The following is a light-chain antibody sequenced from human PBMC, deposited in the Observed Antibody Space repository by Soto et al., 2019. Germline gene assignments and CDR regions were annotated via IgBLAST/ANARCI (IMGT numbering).Light chain of an antibody. CDR3: QQYDNWPRT. CDR1: QSIGSN. CDR2: GAS. Sequence: EIVMTQSPATLSVSPGERATLSCRASQSIGSNLAWYQQIPGQAPRLLIYGASTRATGIPARFSGSGSGTEFNLTISSLQSEDFAVYYCQQYDNWPRTFGPGTKVNIK. V-gene: IGKV3-15*01. J-gene: IGKJ3*01.